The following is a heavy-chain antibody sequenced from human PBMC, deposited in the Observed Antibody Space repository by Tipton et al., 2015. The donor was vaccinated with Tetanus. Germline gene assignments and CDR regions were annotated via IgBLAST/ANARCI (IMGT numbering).Heavy chain of an antibody. CDR3: ARDSAFSCSSTSCYQQYGMDV. V-gene: IGHV3-33*01. D-gene: IGHD2-2*01. J-gene: IGHJ6*02. Sequence: SLRLSCAASGFTFSSYGMHWVRQAPGKGLEWVAVIWYDGSNKYYADSVKGRFTISRDNSKNTLYLQMNSLRAEDTAVYYCARDSAFSCSSTSCYQQYGMDVWGQGTTVTVSS. CDR2: IWYDGSNK. CDR1: GFTFSSYG.